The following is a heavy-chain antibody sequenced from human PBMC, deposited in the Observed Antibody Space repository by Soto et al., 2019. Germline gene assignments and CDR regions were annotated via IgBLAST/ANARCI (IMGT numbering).Heavy chain of an antibody. J-gene: IGHJ6*02. CDR2: ISYDGSNK. V-gene: IGHV3-30-3*01. CDR1: GFTFSSYA. D-gene: IGHD2-15*01. CDR3: ARDYCSGGSCYGMDV. Sequence: QVQLVESGGGVVQPGRSLRLSCAASGFTFSSYAMHWVRQAPGKGLEWVAVISYDGSNKYYADYVKGRFTISRDNSKNTLYLQMNSLRAEDTAVYYCARDYCSGGSCYGMDVWGQGTTVTVSS.